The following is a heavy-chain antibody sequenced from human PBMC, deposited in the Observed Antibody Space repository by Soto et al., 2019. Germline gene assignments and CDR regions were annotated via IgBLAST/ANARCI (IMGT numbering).Heavy chain of an antibody. V-gene: IGHV4-39*01. D-gene: IGHD3-22*01. J-gene: IGHJ5*02. CDR3: ARHVRHYYDSSGYVNWFDP. CDR1: GDSISSGDYY. CDR2: IYYSGST. Sequence: TSETLSLTCTVSGDSISSGDYYLSWIRQPPGKGLEWIGSIYYSGSTYYNPSLKRRVTISVDTSKNQFSLKLSSVTAADTAVYYCARHVRHYYDSSGYVNWFDPWGQGTLVTVSS.